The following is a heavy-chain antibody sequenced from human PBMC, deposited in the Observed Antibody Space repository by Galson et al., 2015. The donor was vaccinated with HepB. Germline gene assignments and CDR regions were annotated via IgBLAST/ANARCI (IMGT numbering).Heavy chain of an antibody. CDR3: ARDRSGTYASGI. CDR2: VIPILGTA. V-gene: IGHV1-69*04. CDR1: GGTFSTYA. Sequence: SVKVSCKASGGTFSTYAITWVRQAPGQGLEWMGRVIPILGTANYAQKFQGRVTITADKSTSTAYMELSSLRSEDTAVYYCARDRSGTYASGIWGQGTLVTVSS. D-gene: IGHD3-10*01. J-gene: IGHJ3*02.